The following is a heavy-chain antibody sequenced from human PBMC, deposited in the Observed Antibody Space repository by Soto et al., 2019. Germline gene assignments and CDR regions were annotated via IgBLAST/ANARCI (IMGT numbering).Heavy chain of an antibody. D-gene: IGHD3-9*01. CDR3: ARESHDLLTGPPWVWYFDL. CDR1: GGSCSGYY. V-gene: IGHV4-34*01. CDR2: INDRGSI. Sequence: QVQLQQWGAGPLRPLETLSLTCGVSGGSCSGYYWAWIRLSPGQGLEWIGEINDRGSINYNPSLKSRVSISVDTSKNPYSLNLRSVTAADTAVYYCARESHDLLTGPPWVWYFDLWGRGTLVTVSS. J-gene: IGHJ2*01.